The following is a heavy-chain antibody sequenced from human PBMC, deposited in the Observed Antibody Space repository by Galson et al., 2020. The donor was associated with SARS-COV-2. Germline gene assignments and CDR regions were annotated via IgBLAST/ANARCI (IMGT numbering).Heavy chain of an antibody. V-gene: IGHV4-31*03. CDR2: IYYSGST. D-gene: IGHD6-13*01. Sequence: SETLSLTCTVSGGSISSGGYYWSWIRQHQGKGLEWIGYIYYSGSTYYNPSLKSRVTISVDTSKNQFSLKLSSVTAADTAVYYCARDILAAAGSGYYYYYGMDVWGQGTTVTVSS. CDR3: ARDILAAAGSGYYYYYGMDV. CDR1: GGSISSGGYY. J-gene: IGHJ6*02.